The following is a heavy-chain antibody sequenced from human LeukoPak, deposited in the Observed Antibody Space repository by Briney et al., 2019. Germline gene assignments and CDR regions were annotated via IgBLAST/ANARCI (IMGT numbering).Heavy chain of an antibody. CDR3: ARDLIAAAGTLGYYYYYGMDV. Sequence: PGRSQRLSCSASGFTFTSYGMHWVRQAPGKGLEWVAVISYDGITNYYADSVKGRFTVSRDNSENTLYLQMNSLRAEDTAVYYSARDLIAAAGTLGYYYYYGMDVWGQGTTVTVSS. CDR1: GFTFTSYG. V-gene: IGHV3-30*03. J-gene: IGHJ6*02. D-gene: IGHD6-13*01. CDR2: ISYDGITN.